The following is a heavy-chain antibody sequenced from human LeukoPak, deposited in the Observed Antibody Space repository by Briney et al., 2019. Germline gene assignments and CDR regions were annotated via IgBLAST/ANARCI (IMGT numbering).Heavy chain of an antibody. D-gene: IGHD3-3*01. CDR1: GFTFSSYA. CDR3: ARGRRTIFGSRIISGAFDI. CDR2: INHSGST. Sequence: KPGGSLRLSCAASGFTFSSYAMSWIRQPPGKGLEWIGEINHSGSTNYNPSLKSRVTISLDTSENQFSLKLSSVTAADTAVYYCARGRRTIFGSRIISGAFDIWGQGTKVTVSS. J-gene: IGHJ3*02. V-gene: IGHV4-34*01.